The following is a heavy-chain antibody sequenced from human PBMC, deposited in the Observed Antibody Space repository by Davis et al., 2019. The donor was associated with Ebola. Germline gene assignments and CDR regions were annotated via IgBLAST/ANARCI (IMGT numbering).Heavy chain of an antibody. J-gene: IGHJ6*02. CDR3: AKDLGGGGSGLYYYYGMDV. CDR1: GFTFSSYA. D-gene: IGHD3-16*01. V-gene: IGHV3-9*01. Sequence: SLKISCAASGFTFSSYAMHWVRQAPGKGLEWVSGISWSSGSICYADSVKGRFTISRDNAKNSLYLQMNSLRAEDTALYYCAKDLGGGGSGLYYYYGMDVWGQGTTVTVSS. CDR2: ISWSSGSI.